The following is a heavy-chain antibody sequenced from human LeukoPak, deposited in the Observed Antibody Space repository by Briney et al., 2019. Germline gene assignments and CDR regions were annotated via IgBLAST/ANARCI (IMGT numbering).Heavy chain of an antibody. Sequence: PGGSLRLSCAASGFTVSSNYMSWVRQAPGKGLEWVANIKQDGSEKYYVDSVKGRFTISRDNAKNSLYLQMNSLRAEDTAVYYCARGPGRTTNYDILTGYVYYFDYWGQGTLVTVSS. CDR1: GFTVSSNY. CDR3: ARGPGRTTNYDILTGYVYYFDY. J-gene: IGHJ4*02. CDR2: IKQDGSEK. V-gene: IGHV3-7*01. D-gene: IGHD3-9*01.